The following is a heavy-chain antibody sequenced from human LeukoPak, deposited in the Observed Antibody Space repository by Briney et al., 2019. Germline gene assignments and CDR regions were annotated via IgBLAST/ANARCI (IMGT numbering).Heavy chain of an antibody. CDR3: ASNYGDYPNWFDP. Sequence: SETLSLTCTVSGGSISSSSYYWGWIRQPPGKGLEWIGSTYYSGSTYYNPSLKSRVTISVDTSKNQFSLKLSSVTAADTAVYYCASNYGDYPNWFDPWGQGTLVTVSS. D-gene: IGHD4-17*01. CDR2: TYYSGST. CDR1: GGSISSSSYY. V-gene: IGHV4-39*07. J-gene: IGHJ5*02.